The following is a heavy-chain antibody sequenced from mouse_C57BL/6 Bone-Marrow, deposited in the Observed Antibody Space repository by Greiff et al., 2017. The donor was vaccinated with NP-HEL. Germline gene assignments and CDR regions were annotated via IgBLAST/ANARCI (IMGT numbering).Heavy chain of an antibody. D-gene: IGHD2-5*01. V-gene: IGHV1-5*01. CDR3: TRDSNYPFAY. CDR1: GYTFTSYW. J-gene: IGHJ3*01. Sequence: DVQLQQSGTVLARPGASVKMSCKTSGYTFTSYWMHWVKQRPGQGLEWIGAIYPGNSDTSYNQKFKGKAKLTAVTSASTAYMELSSLTNEDSAVYYCTRDSNYPFAYWGQGTLVTVSA. CDR2: IYPGNSDT.